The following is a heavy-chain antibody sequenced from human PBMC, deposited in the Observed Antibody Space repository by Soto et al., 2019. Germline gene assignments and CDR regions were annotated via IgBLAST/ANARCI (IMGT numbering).Heavy chain of an antibody. CDR1: GFSLSTSGAG. CDR3: ARKPRESYYYYGLDV. CDR2: IYWTDDK. V-gene: IGHV2-5*01. J-gene: IGHJ6*02. Sequence: SGPTLVKPTQTLMLTCTFSGFSLSTSGAGVGWIRQPPGKALEWLALIYWTDDKRYSPSLKSRLTITKDTSKNQVVLTMTNMDPVDTGTYYCARKPRESYYYYGLDVWGQGTTVTVSS.